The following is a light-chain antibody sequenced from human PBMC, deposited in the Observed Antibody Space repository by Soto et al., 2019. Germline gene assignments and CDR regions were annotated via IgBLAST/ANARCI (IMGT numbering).Light chain of an antibody. CDR1: QTVRNNY. V-gene: IGKV3-20*01. CDR3: QHYDSSPWT. Sequence: EFVLTQSPGTLSLSPGERATLSCRASQTVRNNYLAWYQQKPGQAPRLLIYDASSRATGIPDRFSGSGSGTDFTLTISRLESEDFAVYYCQHYDSSPWTFGQGTKVDIK. J-gene: IGKJ1*01. CDR2: DAS.